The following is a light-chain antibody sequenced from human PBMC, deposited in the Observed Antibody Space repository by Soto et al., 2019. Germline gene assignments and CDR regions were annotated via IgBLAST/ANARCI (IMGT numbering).Light chain of an antibody. Sequence: EIVLTQSPGTLSLSPGERATLSCRASQSVTSSYLAWYQQKPGQAPRLLIYGASNRATGIPDRFSGSGSGTDFTLTISRLEPEDFAVYYCQQYGSSRTFGLETKVDIK. J-gene: IGKJ1*01. V-gene: IGKV3-20*01. CDR1: QSVTSSY. CDR2: GAS. CDR3: QQYGSSRT.